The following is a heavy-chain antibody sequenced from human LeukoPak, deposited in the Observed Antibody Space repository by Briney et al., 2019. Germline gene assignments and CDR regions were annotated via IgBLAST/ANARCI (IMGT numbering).Heavy chain of an antibody. Sequence: PSETLSLTCAVYGGSFSGYYWSWIRQPPGKGLEWIGEINHSGGTNYNPSLKSRVTISVDTSKNQFSLKLSSVTAADTAVYYCARDVPHCSGGSCYSSYYYGMDVWGQGTTVTVSS. D-gene: IGHD2-15*01. CDR2: INHSGGT. CDR1: GGSFSGYY. V-gene: IGHV4-34*01. J-gene: IGHJ6*02. CDR3: ARDVPHCSGGSCYSSYYYGMDV.